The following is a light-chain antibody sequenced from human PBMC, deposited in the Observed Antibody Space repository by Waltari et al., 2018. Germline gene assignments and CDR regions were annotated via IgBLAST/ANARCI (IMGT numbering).Light chain of an antibody. CDR2: EIS. J-gene: IGLJ1*01. Sequence: QSALTQPASVSGSPGQSITISCTAVNSNVDILHLVSWYQHHPGKNPNLLIYEISHRPSGISNRFSGSKSGNTASLTISGLQPEDEADYFCCSFAGYGIYVFGSGTQVSVL. CDR1: NSNVDILHL. CDR3: CSFAGYGIYV. V-gene: IGLV2-23*02.